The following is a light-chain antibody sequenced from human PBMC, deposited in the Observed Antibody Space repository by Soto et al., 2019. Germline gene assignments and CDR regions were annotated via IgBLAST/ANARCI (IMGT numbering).Light chain of an antibody. Sequence: EIVLTQSPGTLSLSPGERATLSCRASQSVRDNLAWYQQKPGQAPRLLIYGASSRATGIPDRFSGSGSGTDFTLTISRLEAEDFAVYYCQRYGSSPLFGQGTRLEIK. J-gene: IGKJ5*01. CDR1: QSVRDN. CDR2: GAS. V-gene: IGKV3-20*01. CDR3: QRYGSSPL.